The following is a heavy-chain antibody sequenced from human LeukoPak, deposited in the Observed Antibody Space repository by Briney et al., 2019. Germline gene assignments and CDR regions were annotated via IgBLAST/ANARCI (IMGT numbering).Heavy chain of an antibody. V-gene: IGHV1-2*02. Sequence: ASVKVSCKASGYTFTGYYMHWVRQAPGQGLEWMGWINPNSGGTNYAQKFQGRVTMTRDTSISTAYMELSRLRSDDTAVYYCARSSEFFGFGEFDYFDYWGQGTLVTVSS. CDR3: ARSSEFFGFGEFDYFDY. CDR1: GYTFTGYY. CDR2: INPNSGGT. J-gene: IGHJ4*02. D-gene: IGHD3-10*01.